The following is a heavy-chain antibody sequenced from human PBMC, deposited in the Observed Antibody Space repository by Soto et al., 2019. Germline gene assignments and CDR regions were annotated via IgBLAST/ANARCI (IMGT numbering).Heavy chain of an antibody. CDR1: GFTFDDYA. J-gene: IGHJ4*02. Sequence: SLRLSCAASGFTFDDYAMHWVRQAPGKGLEWVSGISWNSGSIGYADSVKGRFTISRDNAKNSLYLQMNSLRAEDTALYYCAKDIGSGSYYLGYFDYWGQGTLVTVSS. CDR2: ISWNSGSI. V-gene: IGHV3-9*01. CDR3: AKDIGSGSYYLGYFDY. D-gene: IGHD3-10*01.